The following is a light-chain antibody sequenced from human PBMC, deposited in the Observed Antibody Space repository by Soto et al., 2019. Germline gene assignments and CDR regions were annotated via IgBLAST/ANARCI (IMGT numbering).Light chain of an antibody. CDR2: GAS. V-gene: IGKV3-15*01. CDR1: QSVSSN. J-gene: IGKJ1*01. Sequence: EIVMTQSPATLSVSPGARATLSCRASQSVSSNLAWYQQKPGQAPRLLIYGASTRATGIPARLSGSGSGTEFTLTISSLQSEDFAVYYCQQYNNWPGTFGQGTKVQIK. CDR3: QQYNNWPGT.